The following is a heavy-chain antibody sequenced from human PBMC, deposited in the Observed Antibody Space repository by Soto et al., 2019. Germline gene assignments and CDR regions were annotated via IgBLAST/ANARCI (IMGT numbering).Heavy chain of an antibody. CDR3: ARWRNWNYGARGSYYYYMDV. CDR1: GGSFSGYY. Sequence: PSETLSLTCAVYGGSFSGYYWSWIRQPPGKGLEWIGEINHSGSTNYNPSLKSRVTISVDTSKNQFSLKLSSVTAADTAVYYCARWRNWNYGARGSYYYYMDVWGKGTTVTVS. J-gene: IGHJ6*03. CDR2: INHSGST. V-gene: IGHV4-34*01. D-gene: IGHD1-7*01.